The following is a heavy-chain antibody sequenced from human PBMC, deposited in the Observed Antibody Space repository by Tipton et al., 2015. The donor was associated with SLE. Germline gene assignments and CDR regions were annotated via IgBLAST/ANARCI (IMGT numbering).Heavy chain of an antibody. V-gene: IGHV4-34*01. J-gene: IGHJ4*02. CDR1: GGSFSGYY. CDR2: LNHGGSI. Sequence: TLSLTCVVYGGSFSGYYWSWIRQPPGKGLEWVGELNHGGSINYNPSLESRVTISIDTSKNQFSLKLSSVTAADTAVYYCAKGRQKNYADHAYWGQGTLVTVSS. CDR3: AKGRQKNYADHAY. D-gene: IGHD4-17*01.